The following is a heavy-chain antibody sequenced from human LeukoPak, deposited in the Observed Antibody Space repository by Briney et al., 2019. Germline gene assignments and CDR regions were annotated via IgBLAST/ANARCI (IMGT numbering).Heavy chain of an antibody. V-gene: IGHV1-2*02. J-gene: IGHJ4*02. CDR1: GYTFTGYY. Sequence: VASVKVSCKASGYTFTGYYMHWVRQAPGQGLEWMGWINPNSGGTNYAQKFQGRVTMTRDTSISTAYMELSRLRSDDTAVYYCARDSSDGSSWYYFDYWGRGTLVTVSS. CDR3: ARDSSDGSSWYYFDY. D-gene: IGHD6-13*01. CDR2: INPNSGGT.